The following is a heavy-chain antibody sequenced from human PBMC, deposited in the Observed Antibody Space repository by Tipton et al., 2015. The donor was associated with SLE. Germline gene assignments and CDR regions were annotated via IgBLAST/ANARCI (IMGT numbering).Heavy chain of an antibody. J-gene: IGHJ5*02. CDR2: IATSGSPI. CDR1: GFKFSDYY. Sequence: GSLRLSCSASGFKFSDYYMIWIRQAPGQGLEWVSSIATSGSPIYYSDSVKGRFTISRDNAKNSVDLQINSLRAEDTAVYFCARVLDVAGWYDPWGQGTLVTVSS. V-gene: IGHV3-11*04. CDR3: ARVLDVAGWYDP.